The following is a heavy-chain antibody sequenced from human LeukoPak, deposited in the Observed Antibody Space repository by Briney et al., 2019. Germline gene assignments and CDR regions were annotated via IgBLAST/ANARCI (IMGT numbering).Heavy chain of an antibody. CDR1: GFSCSSYD. CDR2: ISSSGSTI. V-gene: IGHV3-48*03. Sequence: GGSVRLSCGASGFSCSSYDMNWVRQAPGKGLEWVSYISSSGSTIYYADSVKGRFTISRDNAKNSLYLQMNSLRAEDTAIYYCARDHQEAGNYFDYWGQGTLVTVSS. J-gene: IGHJ4*02. D-gene: IGHD6-19*01. CDR3: ARDHQEAGNYFDY.